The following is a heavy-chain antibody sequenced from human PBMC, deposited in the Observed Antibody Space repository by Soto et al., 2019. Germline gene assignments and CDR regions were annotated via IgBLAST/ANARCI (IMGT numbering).Heavy chain of an antibody. Sequence: SVKVSGRGSGSTFSTYTMTWVRQAPGQGLEWMGRIIPIIGIINYAQKFQGRVTISADKFTGTAYMELTGLRSDDTAVYYCAGDPDSHYNDSHASSYPWGQGTLVTVSS. V-gene: IGHV1-69*04. D-gene: IGHD4-4*01. CDR3: AGDPDSHYNDSHASSYP. CDR2: IIPIIGII. CDR1: GSTFSTYT. J-gene: IGHJ5*02.